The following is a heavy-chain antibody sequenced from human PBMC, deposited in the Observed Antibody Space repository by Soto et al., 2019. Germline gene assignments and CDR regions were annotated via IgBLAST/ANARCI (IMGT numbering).Heavy chain of an antibody. CDR3: ARGTWRGYKRYYFDF. CDR1: GGSISSGDYH. J-gene: IGHJ4*02. CDR2: IYYSGGT. V-gene: IGHV4-30-4*01. D-gene: IGHD3-3*01. Sequence: SETLSLTCTVSGGSISSGDYHWSWIRQTPGKGLEWIAYIYYSGGTYSNPSLESRATISLDTSKNQFSLKLNSVTAADTAVYYCARGTWRGYKRYYFDFWGQGALVTVSS.